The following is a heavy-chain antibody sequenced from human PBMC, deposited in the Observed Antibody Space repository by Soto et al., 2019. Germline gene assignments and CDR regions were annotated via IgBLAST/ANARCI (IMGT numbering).Heavy chain of an antibody. J-gene: IGHJ6*03. CDR3: AKVHDYGDYHYYYYMDV. D-gene: IGHD4-17*01. CDR2: ISGSGGST. V-gene: IGHV3-23*01. Sequence: PGGSLRLSCAASGFTFSSYAMSWVRQAPGKGLEWVSAISGSGGSTYYADSVKGRFTISRDNSKNTLYLQMNSLRAEDTAVYYCAKVHDYGDYHYYYYMDVWGKGTTVTVSS. CDR1: GFTFSSYA.